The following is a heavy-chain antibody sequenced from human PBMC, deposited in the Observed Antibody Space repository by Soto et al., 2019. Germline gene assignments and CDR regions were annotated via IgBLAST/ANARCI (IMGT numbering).Heavy chain of an antibody. J-gene: IGHJ5*02. D-gene: IGHD6-13*01. CDR2: IYYSGST. CDR3: ERGYSSSWYNTLFEP. CDR1: GGSISSYY. Sequence: FLTCTVTGGSISSYYWSWTRQPPGKALERIGYIYYSGSTNYNPSLKSRVTISVDKSKNQFSLKLSSVTAADTDVYYCERGYSSSWYNTLFEPWSQGTLVTSPQ. V-gene: IGHV4-59*08.